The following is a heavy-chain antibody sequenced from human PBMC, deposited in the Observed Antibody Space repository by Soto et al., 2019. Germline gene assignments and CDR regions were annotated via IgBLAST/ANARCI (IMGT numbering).Heavy chain of an antibody. D-gene: IGHD1-26*01. J-gene: IGHJ4*02. CDR3: ARDRGSYALDY. CDR1: GYTFTSYG. CDR2: ISANNGNT. V-gene: IGHV1-18*01. Sequence: QVQLVQSGAEVKKPGASVKVSCKASGYTFTSYGISWVRQAPGQGLEWMGWISANNGNTNYAQKLQGRGTMTTDTSASPAHMELSSLRSDDTAVYYYARDRGSYALDYWGQGTLVSVSS.